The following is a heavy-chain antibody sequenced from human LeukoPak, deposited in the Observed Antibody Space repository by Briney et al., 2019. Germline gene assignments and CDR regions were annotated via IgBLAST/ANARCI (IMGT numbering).Heavy chain of an antibody. Sequence: GGSLKLSCVASGFSFSTYWMSWVRQAPGKGLEWVSGISGSGGSTYYADSVKGRFTISRDNSKNTLYLQMNSLRGEDTALYYCAKGGRGFGELLLDYWGQGTLVTVSS. CDR1: GFSFSTYW. D-gene: IGHD3-10*01. V-gene: IGHV3-23*01. CDR3: AKGGRGFGELLLDY. CDR2: ISGSGGST. J-gene: IGHJ4*02.